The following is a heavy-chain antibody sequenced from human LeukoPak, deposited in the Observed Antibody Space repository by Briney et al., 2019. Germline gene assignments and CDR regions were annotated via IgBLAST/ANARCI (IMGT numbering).Heavy chain of an antibody. CDR3: ARDCSSTSCFDAFDI. V-gene: IGHV3-11*04. Sequence: GGPLRLSRAASGFTFSDYYMSWIRQAPGKGLEWVSYISSSGSTIYYADSVKGRFTISRDNAKNSLYLQMNRLRAEDTAVYYCARDCSSTSCFDAFDIWGQGTMVTVSS. CDR1: GFTFSDYY. CDR2: ISSSGSTI. J-gene: IGHJ3*02. D-gene: IGHD2-2*01.